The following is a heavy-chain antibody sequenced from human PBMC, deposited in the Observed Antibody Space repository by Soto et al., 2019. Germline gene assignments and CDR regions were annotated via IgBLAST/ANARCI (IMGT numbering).Heavy chain of an antibody. V-gene: IGHV4-30-2*01. D-gene: IGHD4-17*01. J-gene: IGHJ5*02. Sequence: SEPLSLTCSVSYGSIRGGGDSRSWIQQPPGKGLEWIGYIYHSGSTYYNPSLKRRVTISVDRSKNQFSLKLSSVTAADTAVYYCARFYGDYENWLDPWGQGTLVTVSS. CDR1: YGSIRGGGDS. CDR2: IYHSGST. CDR3: ARFYGDYENWLDP.